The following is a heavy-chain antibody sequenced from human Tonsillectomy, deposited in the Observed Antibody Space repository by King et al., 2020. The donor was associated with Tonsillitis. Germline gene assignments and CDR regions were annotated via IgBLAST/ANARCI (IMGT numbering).Heavy chain of an antibody. V-gene: IGHV1-2*04. CDR1: GYTFTGYY. Sequence: VQLVESGAEVKKPGASVKVSCKASGYTFTGYYMHWVRQAPGQGLEWMGWINPNSGGTNYTQKYQGWVTMTRDTSISTAYMELSRLKSNDTAEYYCARYYCGATSCYADYWGQGTLVTVSS. D-gene: IGHD2-2*01. CDR2: INPNSGGT. J-gene: IGHJ4*02. CDR3: ARYYCGATSCYADY.